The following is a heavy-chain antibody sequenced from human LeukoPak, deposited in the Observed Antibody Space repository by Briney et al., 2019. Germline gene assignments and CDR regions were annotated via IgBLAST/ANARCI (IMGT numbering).Heavy chain of an antibody. CDR3: ARRLTQYDCFDP. D-gene: IGHD2-2*01. CDR1: GDSVSSNSAA. Sequence: SQTLSLTCAISGDSVSSNSAAWNWIRQSPSRGLEWLGRTYYRSTWYNDYAVSVRGRITVNPDTSKNQFSLHLNSVTPEDTAVYYCARRLTQYDCFDPWGQGILVTVSS. J-gene: IGHJ5*02. CDR2: TYYRSTWYN. V-gene: IGHV6-1*01.